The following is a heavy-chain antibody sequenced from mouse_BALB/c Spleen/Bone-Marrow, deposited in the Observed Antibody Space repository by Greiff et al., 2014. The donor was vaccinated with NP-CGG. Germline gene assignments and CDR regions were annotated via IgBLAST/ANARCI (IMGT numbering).Heavy chain of an antibody. D-gene: IGHD1-2*01. J-gene: IGHJ3*01. CDR2: IDPANGNT. Sequence: VQLQQSGAELVKPGASVKLSCTASGFNIKDNYMRWVKQRPEQGLEWIGRIDPANGNTKYDPKFQGKATITADTSSKTAYLQLSSLTSEDTAVYYCTLRLPFAYWGQGTLVTVSA. V-gene: IGHV14-3*02. CDR1: GFNIKDNY. CDR3: TLRLPFAY.